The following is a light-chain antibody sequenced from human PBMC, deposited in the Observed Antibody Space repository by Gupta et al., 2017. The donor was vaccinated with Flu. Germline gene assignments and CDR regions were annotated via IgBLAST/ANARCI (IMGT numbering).Light chain of an antibody. CDR2: WAS. J-gene: IGKJ2*01. V-gene: IGKV4-1*01. CDR1: ESLLYSANNKNY. CDR3: QQYDRTPMNT. Sequence: DIVMTQTPDSLALSLGERATITCESSESLLYSANNKNYLAWYQQKPGQPPKLLIYWASTRESGVPDRFSGSGSGTDFTLTIDSRQAEDVAVYYCQQYDRTPMNTFGQGTKLEIK.